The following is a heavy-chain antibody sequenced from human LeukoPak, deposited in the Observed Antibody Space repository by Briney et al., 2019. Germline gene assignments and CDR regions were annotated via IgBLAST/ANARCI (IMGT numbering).Heavy chain of an antibody. CDR3: ARGGSSDWYENAFDI. CDR2: IKPDGSEK. V-gene: IGHV3-7*01. D-gene: IGHD6-19*01. Sequence: GWSLRLSCAASGFTFSSYWMSWVRQAPGKGLEWVANIKPDGSEKYYVDSVKRRFTISRDNAKNSLYLHMNSLRAEDTAVYYCARGGSSDWYENAFDIWGQGTMVTVSS. CDR1: GFTFSSYW. J-gene: IGHJ3*02.